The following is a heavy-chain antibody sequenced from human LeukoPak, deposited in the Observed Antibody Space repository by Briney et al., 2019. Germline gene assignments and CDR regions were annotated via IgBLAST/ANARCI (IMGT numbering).Heavy chain of an antibody. CDR3: ARPHYGSGSYFNY. Sequence: PSETLSLTCAVYGGSFSGYYWSWIRQPPGKGLEWIGEINHSGSTNYNPSLKSRVTISVDTSKNQFSLKLSSVTAADTAVYYCARPHYGSGSYFNYWGQGTLVTVSS. J-gene: IGHJ4*02. D-gene: IGHD3-10*01. CDR1: GGSFSGYY. CDR2: INHSGST. V-gene: IGHV4-34*01.